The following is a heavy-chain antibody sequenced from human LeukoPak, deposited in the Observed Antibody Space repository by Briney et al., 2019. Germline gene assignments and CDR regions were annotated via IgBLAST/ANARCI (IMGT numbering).Heavy chain of an antibody. CDR3: AKLLGEEY. J-gene: IGHJ4*02. Sequence: SETLSLTCTVSGASVSSYFWSWIRQSPEKGLEWIGYVYHSWSSSSNPSLQSRVTISQDTSRNQVSLKMTSATAAATAVYYCAKLLGEEYWGQGTQVVVSS. D-gene: IGHD6-6*01. CDR2: VYHSWSS. CDR1: GASVSSYF. V-gene: IGHV4-59*02.